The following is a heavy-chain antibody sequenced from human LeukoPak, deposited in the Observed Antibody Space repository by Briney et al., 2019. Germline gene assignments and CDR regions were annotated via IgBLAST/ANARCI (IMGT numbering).Heavy chain of an antibody. J-gene: IGHJ5*02. CDR3: ARGRGYCSGGSCRRRNWFDP. CDR1: GGSISSYY. CDR2: IYYSGST. Sequence: SETLSLTCTVSGGSISSYYWSWIRQPPGKGLEWIGYIYYSGSTNYNPSLKSRVTISVDTSKNQFSLKLSSVTAADTAVYYCARGRGYCSGGSCRRRNWFDPWGQGTLVTVSS. D-gene: IGHD2-15*01. V-gene: IGHV4-59*12.